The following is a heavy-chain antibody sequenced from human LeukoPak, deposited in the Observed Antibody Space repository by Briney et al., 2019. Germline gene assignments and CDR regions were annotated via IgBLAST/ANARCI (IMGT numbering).Heavy chain of an antibody. V-gene: IGHV3-49*03. CDR2: IRGKTFGGTT. J-gene: IGHJ4*02. CDR1: GFTFGTYA. CDR3: TRYSGRTDY. Sequence: PGGSLRLSCTSSGFTFGTYAVSWFRQAPGKGLEWVAFIRGKTFGGTTEYAASVKGRFTISRDDSKSIAYLQMNSLKTEDTAVYYCTRYSGRTDYWGQGTLVSVSS. D-gene: IGHD5-18*01.